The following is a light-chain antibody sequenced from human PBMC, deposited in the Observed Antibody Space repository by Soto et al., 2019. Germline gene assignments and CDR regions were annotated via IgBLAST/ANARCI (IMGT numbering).Light chain of an antibody. CDR3: CSYAGSSVL. Sequence: QSALTQPASVSGSPGQSLSISCTGTSSDIGSYNLVSWYQQHPGKAPKLMIYEGIKRPSGVSNRFSGSKSGNTASLTISGLQAEDEADYYCCSYAGSSVLFGGGTKLTVL. CDR2: EGI. V-gene: IGLV2-23*01. J-gene: IGLJ2*01. CDR1: SSDIGSYNL.